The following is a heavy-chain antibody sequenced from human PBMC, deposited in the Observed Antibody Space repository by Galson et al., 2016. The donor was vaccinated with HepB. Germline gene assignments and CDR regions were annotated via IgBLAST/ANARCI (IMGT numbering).Heavy chain of an antibody. V-gene: IGHV4-39*01. CDR3: ARLRYNWKDGDFRDS. Sequence: ETLSLTCTVSGGSIRSSSYYWGWIRQPPGKGLEWIASSYYSGSTYYNPSLQSRLTLSIDTSKNQFSLKLSSVTAADTAVYYCARLRYNWKDGDFRDSWGQGTLVIVSS. D-gene: IGHD1-20*01. CDR2: SYYSGST. J-gene: IGHJ4*02. CDR1: GGSIRSSSYY.